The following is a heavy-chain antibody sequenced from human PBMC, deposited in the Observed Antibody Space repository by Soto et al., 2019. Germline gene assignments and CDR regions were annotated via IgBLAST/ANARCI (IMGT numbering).Heavy chain of an antibody. D-gene: IGHD2-2*01. V-gene: IGHV3-30-3*01. CDR1: GFTFSSYA. Sequence: QVQLVESGGGVVQPGRSLRLSCAASGFTFSSYAMHWVRQAPGKGLEWVAVISYDGSNKYYADSVKGRFTISRDNSKNTLYLQMNSLRAEDTAVYYCVRDDHISSDIVVVPAALYAFDIWGQGTMVTVSS. CDR3: VRDDHISSDIVVVPAALYAFDI. CDR2: ISYDGSNK. J-gene: IGHJ3*02.